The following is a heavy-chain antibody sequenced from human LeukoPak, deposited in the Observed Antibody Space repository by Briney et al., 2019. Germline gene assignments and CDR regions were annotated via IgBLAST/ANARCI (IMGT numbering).Heavy chain of an antibody. CDR3: ARDRDGYKA. V-gene: IGHV4-38-2*02. J-gene: IGHJ5*02. CDR2: IYHSGST. CDR1: GYSISSGYY. Sequence: SETLSLTCTVSGYSISSGYYWGWIRQPPGEGLEWIGSIYHSGSTYYNPSLKSRVTISVDTSKNQFSLKLTSVTAADTAVYYCARDRDGYKAWGQGTLVTVSS. D-gene: IGHD5-24*01.